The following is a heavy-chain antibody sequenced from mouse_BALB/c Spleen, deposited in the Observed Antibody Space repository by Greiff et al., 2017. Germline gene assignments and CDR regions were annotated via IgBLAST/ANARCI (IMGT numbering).Heavy chain of an antibody. CDR3: ARNYYYGSSDY. CDR1: GYTFTDYY. D-gene: IGHD1-1*01. V-gene: IGHV1-84*02. J-gene: IGHJ2*01. CDR2: IYPGSGNT. Sequence: QVQLKESGPELVKPGASVKISCKASGYTFTDYYINWVKQKPGQGLEWIGWIYPGSGNTKYNEKFKGKATLTVDTSSSTAYMQLSSLTSEDTAVYFCARNYYYGSSDYWGQGTTLTVSS.